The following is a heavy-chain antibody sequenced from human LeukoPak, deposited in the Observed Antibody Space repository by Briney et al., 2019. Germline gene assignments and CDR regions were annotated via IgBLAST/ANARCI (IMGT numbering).Heavy chain of an antibody. CDR1: GGTFSSYA. CDR2: IIPIFGTA. V-gene: IGHV1-69*06. Sequence: SVKVSCKASGGTFSSYAISWVRQAPGQGLEWMGGIIPIFGTANYAQKFQGRVTITADKSTSTAYMELSSLRSEDTAVYYCARGSRYYDSSGYSAFYAFDIWGQGTMVTVSS. CDR3: ARGSRYYDSSGYSAFYAFDI. D-gene: IGHD3-22*01. J-gene: IGHJ3*02.